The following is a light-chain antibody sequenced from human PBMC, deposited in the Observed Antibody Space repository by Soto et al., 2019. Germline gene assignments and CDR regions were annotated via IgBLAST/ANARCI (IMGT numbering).Light chain of an antibody. CDR3: HQRKSWPRT. Sequence: EIVLTQSPATLSLSPGESATLSCGASQSVSRNYLAWYQQKPGQAPRLLIYDASNRATGIPARFSGSGSGTDFTLTISSLEPEDFAVYYCHQRKSWPRTFGQGTKVDIK. J-gene: IGKJ1*01. V-gene: IGKV3-11*01. CDR1: QSVSRNY. CDR2: DAS.